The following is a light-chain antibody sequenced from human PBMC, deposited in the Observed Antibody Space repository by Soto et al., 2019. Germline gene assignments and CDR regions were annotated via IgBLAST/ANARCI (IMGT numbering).Light chain of an antibody. Sequence: DIQMTQSPSTLSASVGDRVTITCRASQSISTWLAWYQQKRGKAPKLLIYKASSLETGVPSRFSGSGSGTEFTLTVSSLQPDDCATYYCQQYNSYWTFGQGTKVEIK. CDR3: QQYNSYWT. V-gene: IGKV1-5*03. CDR2: KAS. J-gene: IGKJ1*01. CDR1: QSISTW.